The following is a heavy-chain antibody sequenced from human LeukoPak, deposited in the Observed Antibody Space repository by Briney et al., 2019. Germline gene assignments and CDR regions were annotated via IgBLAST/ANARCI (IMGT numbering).Heavy chain of an antibody. CDR3: ARSGIAVAGHYYYYGMDV. V-gene: IGHV3-21*01. J-gene: IGHJ6*04. D-gene: IGHD6-19*01. CDR2: ISSSSSYI. Sequence: PGGSLRLSSAASGFTFSSYSMNWVRQAPGKGLEWVSSISSSSSYIYYADSVKGRFTISRDNAKNSLYLQMNSLRAEDTAVYYCARSGIAVAGHYYYYGMDVWGKGTTVTVSS. CDR1: GFTFSSYS.